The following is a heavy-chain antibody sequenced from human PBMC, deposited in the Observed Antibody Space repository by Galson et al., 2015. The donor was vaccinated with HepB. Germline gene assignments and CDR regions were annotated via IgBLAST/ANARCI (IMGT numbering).Heavy chain of an antibody. Sequence: SLRLSCAASGFTFSSYAMHWVRQAPGKGLEYVSAISSNGGSTYYADSVKGRFTISRDNSKNTLYLQMSSLRAEDTAVYYCVKNYYDSSAAGYFDYWGQGTLVTVSS. CDR3: VKNYYDSSAAGYFDY. J-gene: IGHJ4*02. V-gene: IGHV3-64D*06. CDR2: ISSNGGST. CDR1: GFTFSSYA. D-gene: IGHD3-22*01.